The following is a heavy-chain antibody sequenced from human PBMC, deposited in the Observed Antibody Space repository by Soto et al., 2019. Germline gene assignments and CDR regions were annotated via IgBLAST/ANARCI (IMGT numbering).Heavy chain of an antibody. CDR1: GGSISSGGYS. J-gene: IGHJ4*02. Sequence: QLQLQESGSGLVKPSQTLSLTCAVSGGSISSGGYSWSWIRQPPGKGLEWIGYIYHSGSTYYNPSLKSRVPLSVDRSKNPFSLKLSSVTAADTAVYYCARMGGSKWQRFWGVLDYWGQGTLVTVSS. V-gene: IGHV4-30-2*01. D-gene: IGHD5-12*01. CDR2: IYHSGST. CDR3: ARMGGSKWQRFWGVLDY.